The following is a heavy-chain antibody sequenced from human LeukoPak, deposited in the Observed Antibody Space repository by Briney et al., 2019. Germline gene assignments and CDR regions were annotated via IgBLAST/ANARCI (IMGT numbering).Heavy chain of an antibody. Sequence: SQTLSLTRTVSGNSNSSGDYYWSWIRQPPGKGLEWIGYIHYCGSSDYNPALKSRVSISVDASKNQFSQKLTSVTAADTAVYFCVSCDYWFDPWGPGTLVTVSS. V-gene: IGHV4-30-4*01. CDR1: GNSNSSGDYY. J-gene: IGHJ5*02. CDR3: VSCDYWFDP. CDR2: IHYCGSS.